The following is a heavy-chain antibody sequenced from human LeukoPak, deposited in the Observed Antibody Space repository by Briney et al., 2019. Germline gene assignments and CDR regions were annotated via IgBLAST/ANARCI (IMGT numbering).Heavy chain of an antibody. D-gene: IGHD3-10*01. Sequence: SETLSLTCTVSGGSISSGDYYWSWIRQPPGKGLEWIGCIYYSGSTYYNPSLKSRVTISVDTSKNQFSLKLSSVTAADTAVYYCARERYYYGSGSYGGFDPWGQGTLVTVSS. V-gene: IGHV4-30-4*01. CDR1: GGSISSGDYY. J-gene: IGHJ5*02. CDR2: IYYSGST. CDR3: ARERYYYGSGSYGGFDP.